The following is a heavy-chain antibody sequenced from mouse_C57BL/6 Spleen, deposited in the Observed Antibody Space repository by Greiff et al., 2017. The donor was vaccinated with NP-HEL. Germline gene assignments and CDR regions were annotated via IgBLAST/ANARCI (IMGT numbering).Heavy chain of an antibody. D-gene: IGHD3-2*02. Sequence: VQLQQPGAELVRPGTSVKLSCKASGYTFTSYWMHWVKQRPGQGLEWIGVIDPSDSYTNYNQKFKGKATLTVETSSSTAYMQLSSLTSDDSSVYYCASTAQTPYYAMDYWGQGTSVTVSS. V-gene: IGHV1-59*01. CDR3: ASTAQTPYYAMDY. J-gene: IGHJ4*01. CDR2: IDPSDSYT. CDR1: GYTFTSYW.